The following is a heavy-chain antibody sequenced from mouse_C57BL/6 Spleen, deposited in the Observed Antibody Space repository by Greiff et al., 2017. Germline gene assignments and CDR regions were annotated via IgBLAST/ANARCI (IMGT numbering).Heavy chain of an antibody. Sequence: VQLQQSGAELARPGASVKLSCKASGYTFTSYGISWVKQRTGQGLEWIGEIYPRSGNTYYNEKFKGKATLTADKSSSTAYMELRSLTSEDSAVYFCARRIYYDYAYWGQGTLVTVSA. CDR3: ARRIYYDYAY. CDR1: GYTFTSYG. V-gene: IGHV1-81*01. D-gene: IGHD2-4*01. CDR2: IYPRSGNT. J-gene: IGHJ3*01.